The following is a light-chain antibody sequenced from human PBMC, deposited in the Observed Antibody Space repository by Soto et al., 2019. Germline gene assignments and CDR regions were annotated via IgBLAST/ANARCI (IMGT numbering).Light chain of an antibody. CDR2: YDD. CDR1: SSNIGNNA. V-gene: IGLV1-36*01. J-gene: IGLJ2*01. CDR3: AAWDDSLNGVV. Sequence: QSALTQPPSVSEAPRQRVTISCSGSSSNIGNNAVNWYQQLPGKAPKLLIYYDDLLPSGVSDRSSGSKSGTSASLAISGLQSEDEADYYCAAWDDSLNGVVFGGGTKVTVL.